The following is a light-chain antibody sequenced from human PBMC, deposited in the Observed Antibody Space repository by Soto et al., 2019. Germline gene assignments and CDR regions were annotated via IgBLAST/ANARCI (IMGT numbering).Light chain of an antibody. V-gene: IGKV3-11*01. Sequence: EIVMTQSPVTLSASPGESATLSCRASQSVDNNVAWYQQKPGQAPRLLIVGSFARATGIPARFSGSGSGTDFTLTISSLEPEDFAVYYCQQRSNWPLITFGQGTRLEI. CDR3: QQRSNWPLIT. CDR2: GSF. CDR1: QSVDNN. J-gene: IGKJ5*01.